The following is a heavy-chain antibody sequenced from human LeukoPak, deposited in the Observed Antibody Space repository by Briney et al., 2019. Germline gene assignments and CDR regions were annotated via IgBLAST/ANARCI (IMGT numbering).Heavy chain of an antibody. D-gene: IGHD1-1*01. Sequence: PGGSLRLSCVASGFTFSTYAMTWVRQAPGKGLEWVSVISGSGRSGTNYADSVKGRFTISRDNSKNTLYLQMNSLRAEDTAVYYCAKDGYWNDAAFDYWGQGTLVTVSS. J-gene: IGHJ4*02. CDR3: AKDGYWNDAAFDY. CDR1: GFTFSTYA. CDR2: ISGSGRSGT. V-gene: IGHV3-23*01.